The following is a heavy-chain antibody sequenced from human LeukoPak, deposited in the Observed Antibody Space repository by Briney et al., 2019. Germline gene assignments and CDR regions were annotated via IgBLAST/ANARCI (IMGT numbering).Heavy chain of an antibody. Sequence: GGSLRLSCAASGFTFSSYAMSWVRQAPGKGLEWVSAISGSAGNIYYADSVKGRFTISRDNSKNTLYLQMNSLRAEDTAVYYCAKGYSSSLYYFDYWGQGTLVTVSS. CDR2: ISGSAGNI. CDR3: AKGYSSSLYYFDY. CDR1: GFTFSSYA. J-gene: IGHJ4*02. V-gene: IGHV3-23*01. D-gene: IGHD6-13*01.